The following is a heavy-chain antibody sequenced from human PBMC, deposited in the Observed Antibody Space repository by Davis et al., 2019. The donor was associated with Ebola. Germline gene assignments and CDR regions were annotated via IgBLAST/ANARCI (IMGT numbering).Heavy chain of an antibody. V-gene: IGHV3-30*04. Sequence: PGGSLRLSCAVSGLTFSSSTMHWVRQAPGKGLEWVAVISRDGSITAYADSVKGRFTVSRDNSNNALSVQMNSLRTEDTAVYYCTRDAGAVTDFDFWGQGTLVTVSS. CDR1: GLTFSSST. D-gene: IGHD1-26*01. J-gene: IGHJ4*02. CDR3: TRDAGAVTDFDF. CDR2: ISRDGSIT.